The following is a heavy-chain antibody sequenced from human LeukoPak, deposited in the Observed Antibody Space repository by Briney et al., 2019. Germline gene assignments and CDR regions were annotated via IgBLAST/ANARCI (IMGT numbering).Heavy chain of an antibody. D-gene: IGHD3-10*01. CDR1: GFTFSSYA. CDR2: ISGSGGST. Sequence: GGSLRLSCAASGFTFSSYAMSWVRQAPGKGLEWVSAISGSGGSTYYADSVKGRFTISRDNAKNSLYLQMNSLRAEDTAVYYCAREVTMVRGVGAFDIWGQGTMVTVSS. V-gene: IGHV3-23*01. J-gene: IGHJ3*02. CDR3: AREVTMVRGVGAFDI.